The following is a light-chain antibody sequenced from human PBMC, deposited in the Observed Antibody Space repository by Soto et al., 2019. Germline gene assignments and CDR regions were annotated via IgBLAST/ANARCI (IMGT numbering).Light chain of an antibody. CDR1: QSISNW. CDR2: DAS. J-gene: IGKJ1*01. V-gene: IGKV1-5*01. Sequence: DIQMTQSPSTLSASVGDRVTITCRASQSISNWLAWYQRKPGKAPKLLIYDASSLESGVPSRFSGSGSGTELTLTISSLQPDDFATYYCQHYNNYPVAFGQGTKVEIK. CDR3: QHYNNYPVA.